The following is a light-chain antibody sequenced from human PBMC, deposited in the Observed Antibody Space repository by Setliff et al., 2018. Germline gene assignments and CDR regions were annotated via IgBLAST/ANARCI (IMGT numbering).Light chain of an antibody. CDR3: SSYRSSSTYV. Sequence: QSALTQPASASGSPGQSITISCTGTSNDIGHSHYVSWYQQNPGKVPQLIIYDVSKRPSGVSNRFSGSKSGNTASLTISGLQAEDEADYYCSSYRSSSTYVFGTGTKVTVL. J-gene: IGLJ1*01. CDR1: SNDIGHSHY. CDR2: DVS. V-gene: IGLV2-14*03.